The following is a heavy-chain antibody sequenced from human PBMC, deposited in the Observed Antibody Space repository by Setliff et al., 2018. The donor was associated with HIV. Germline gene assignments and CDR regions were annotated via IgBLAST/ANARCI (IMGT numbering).Heavy chain of an antibody. CDR2: MHHSGSN. D-gene: IGHD3-10*01. Sequence: SETLSLTCTVSGGSISSNHWWSWVRQPPGKGLEWIGEMHHSGSNNYNPSLTSRVIISVDKSNNLFFLDLTSVTAADTAVYYCARGDPLRFLDYWGQGTLVTVSS. V-gene: IGHV4-4*02. CDR3: ARGDPLRFLDY. CDR1: GGSISSNHW. J-gene: IGHJ4*02.